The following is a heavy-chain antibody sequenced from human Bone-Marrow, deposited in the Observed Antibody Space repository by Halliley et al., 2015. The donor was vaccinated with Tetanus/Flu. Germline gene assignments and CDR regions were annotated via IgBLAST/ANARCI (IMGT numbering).Heavy chain of an antibody. CDR1: GDNVSSDTTA. J-gene: IGHJ6*02. D-gene: IGHD7-27*01. Sequence: GLVKPSQTLSLTCTISGDNVSSDTTAWNWIRQSPSRGLEWLGRTFYRSKWYNDSAVSVKSRITISPDTSKNQFSLQLKSVTPEDTAVYYCARDRGGGMQELGRRYFYYGMDVWGQGTTVTVSS. V-gene: IGHV6-1*01. CDR2: TFYRSKWYN. CDR3: ARDRGGGMQELGRRYFYYGMDV.